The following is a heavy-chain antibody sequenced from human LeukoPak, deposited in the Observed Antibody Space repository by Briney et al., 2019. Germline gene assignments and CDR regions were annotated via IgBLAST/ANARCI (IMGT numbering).Heavy chain of an antibody. J-gene: IGHJ4*02. V-gene: IGHV3-21*01. Sequence: GGSLRLSCAASGFTFSSYSMNWVRQAPGKGLEWVSSIGSSSGYIYYADSVKGRFTISRDNAKNSLFLQMNSLRAEDTAVYYCAKSGDGGYFDYWGQGTLVTVSS. CDR1: GFTFSSYS. CDR2: IGSSSGYI. D-gene: IGHD2-15*01. CDR3: AKSGDGGYFDY.